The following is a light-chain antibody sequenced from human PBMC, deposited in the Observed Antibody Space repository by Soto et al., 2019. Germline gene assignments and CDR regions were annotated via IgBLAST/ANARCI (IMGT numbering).Light chain of an antibody. CDR1: QSISSW. J-gene: IGKJ1*01. V-gene: IGKV1-5*01. CDR3: QQYNSYSWT. Sequence: DIQMTQSPSTLSASVGDRVTITCRASQSISSWLAWYQQKPGKAPKLLIYDAPSLESGAPSRFSGSGSGTEFTLTISSLQPDDFATYYCQQYNSYSWTFGQGTKVDIK. CDR2: DAP.